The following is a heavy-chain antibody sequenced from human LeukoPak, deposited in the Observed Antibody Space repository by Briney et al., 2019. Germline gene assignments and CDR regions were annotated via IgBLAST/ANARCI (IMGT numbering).Heavy chain of an antibody. CDR1: AFIFNNYY. V-gene: IGHV3-11*04. J-gene: IGHJ4*02. CDR2: ISNSGSTM. CDR3: ARRGY. Sequence: GGSLRLSCAASAFIFNNYYMSWIRQAPEKGLECVSYISNSGSTMFYADSVKGRFTISRDNAKNSLYLQMNSLRAEDTAVYYCARRGYWGQGTLVTVSS. D-gene: IGHD3-10*01.